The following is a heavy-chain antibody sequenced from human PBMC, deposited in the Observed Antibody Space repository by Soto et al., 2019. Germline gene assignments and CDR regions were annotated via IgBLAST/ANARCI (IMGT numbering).Heavy chain of an antibody. D-gene: IGHD1-26*01. Sequence: VESLKISCNGSGYSFTNYWIGWVRQMPWKGLEWMGIIYPGDSDTRYSPSFQGQVTISADKSITTAYLQWSSLKASDTAIYYCARCASSGSLDWFDPWGQGTLVTVSS. CDR1: GYSFTNYW. J-gene: IGHJ5*02. CDR3: ARCASSGSLDWFDP. V-gene: IGHV5-51*01. CDR2: IYPGDSDT.